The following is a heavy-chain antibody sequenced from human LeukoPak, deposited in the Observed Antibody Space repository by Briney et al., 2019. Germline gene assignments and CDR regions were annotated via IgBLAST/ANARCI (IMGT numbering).Heavy chain of an antibody. CDR2: INHSGST. J-gene: IGHJ4*02. CDR1: GGSFSGYY. V-gene: IGHV4-34*01. CDR3: ARDTEDSHFDY. Sequence: PSETLSLTCAVYGGSFSGYYWSWIRQPPGKGLEWIGEINHSGSTNYNPSLKSRVTISVDTSKNQFSLKLSSVTAADTAVYYCARDTEDSHFDYWGQGTLVTVSS. D-gene: IGHD3-22*01.